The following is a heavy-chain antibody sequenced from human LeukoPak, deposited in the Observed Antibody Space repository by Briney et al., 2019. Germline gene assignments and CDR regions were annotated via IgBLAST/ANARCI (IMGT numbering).Heavy chain of an antibody. CDR3: ARDYYDYHGYYFDCYDP. D-gene: IGHD3-22*01. J-gene: IGHJ5*02. Sequence: ASVSVSCKASGYTFTTYGISWVRQAPGQGLECMGWISGYNGYTSYSQKFQGGVTMTTEPCTSTAYMEVRSLRSDDTAVYYCARDYYDYHGYYFDCYDPWGQGTLVTVSA. CDR2: ISGYNGYT. V-gene: IGHV1-18*01. CDR1: GYTFTTYG.